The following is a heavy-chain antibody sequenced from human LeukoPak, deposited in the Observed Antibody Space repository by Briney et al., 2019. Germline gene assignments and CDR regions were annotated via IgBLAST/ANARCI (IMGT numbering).Heavy chain of an antibody. CDR3: TRAAVAVSGPHYYFDY. CDR1: GFTFGDYA. D-gene: IGHD6-19*01. Sequence: GGSLRLSCTASGFTFGDYAMSWVRQAPGKGLEWVGFIRSKAYGGTTEYAASVKGRFTISRDDSKSIAYLQMNSLKTEDTAVYCCTRAAVAVSGPHYYFDYWGQGTLVTVSS. CDR2: IRSKAYGGTT. V-gene: IGHV3-49*04. J-gene: IGHJ4*02.